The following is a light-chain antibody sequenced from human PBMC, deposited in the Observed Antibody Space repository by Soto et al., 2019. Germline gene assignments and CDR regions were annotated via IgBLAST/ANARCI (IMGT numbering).Light chain of an antibody. CDR3: QQYGSSPPT. V-gene: IGKV3-20*01. CDR2: AAS. CDR1: QSVSDRY. Sequence: EIVLTQSPGTLSVSPGERATLFCRASQSVSDRYLAWYQRKPGQAPRLLIYAASSRATGIPDRFSGSGSGTDFTLTISRLEPEDFAMYYCQQYGSSPPTFGQGTKVDI. J-gene: IGKJ1*01.